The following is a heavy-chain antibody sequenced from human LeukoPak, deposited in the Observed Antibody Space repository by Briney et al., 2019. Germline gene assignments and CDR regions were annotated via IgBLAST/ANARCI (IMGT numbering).Heavy chain of an antibody. CDR2: IYYSGST. V-gene: IGHV4-39*01. J-gene: IGHJ4*02. CDR3: ARQTTVTPWDY. CDR1: GFTFSNYW. D-gene: IGHD4-17*01. Sequence: GSLRLSCAVSGFTFSNYWMTWVRQAPGKGLEWIGSIYYSGSTYYNPSLKSRVTISVDTSKNQFSLKLSSVTAADTAVYYCARQTTVTPWDYWGQGTLVTVSS.